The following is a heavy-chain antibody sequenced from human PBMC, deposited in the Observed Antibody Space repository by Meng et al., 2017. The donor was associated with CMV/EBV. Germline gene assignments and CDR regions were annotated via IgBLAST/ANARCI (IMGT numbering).Heavy chain of an antibody. V-gene: IGHV2-5*02. J-gene: IGHJ4*02. Sequence: IPLKESGPPLVKPTQTLTLTCTFSGFSLSTSGVGVGWIRQPPGKALEWLALIYWDDDKRYSPSLKSRLTITKDTSKNQVVLTMTNMDPVDTATYYCARRGSYGYHGYWGQGTLVTVSS. D-gene: IGHD5-18*01. CDR3: ARRGSYGYHGY. CDR1: GFSLSTSGVG. CDR2: IYWDDDK.